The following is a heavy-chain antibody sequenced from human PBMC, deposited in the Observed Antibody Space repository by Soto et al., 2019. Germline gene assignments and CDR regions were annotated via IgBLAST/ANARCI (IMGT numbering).Heavy chain of an antibody. CDR2: TSTTGGNT. Sequence: GGSLRLSCAASGFTFYSSAMSWVRQAPGKGLEWVSATSTTGGNTLYADSVKGRFTISRDNSKNTLYLQMNSLRAEDTAIYYCAKPSGGSYPESRVFDSWGQGTRVTVSS. J-gene: IGHJ4*02. D-gene: IGHD1-26*01. CDR1: GFTFYSSA. CDR3: AKPSGGSYPESRVFDS. V-gene: IGHV3-23*01.